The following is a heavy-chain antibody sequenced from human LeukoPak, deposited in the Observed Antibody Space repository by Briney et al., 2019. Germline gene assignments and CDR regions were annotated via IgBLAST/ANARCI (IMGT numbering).Heavy chain of an antibody. CDR3: ARRGHSRTLHYYYYMDV. Sequence: SETLSLTCAVYGGSFSGYYWSWIRQPPGKGLEWIGEINHSGSTNYNPSLKSRVTISVETSKNQFSLKLSSVTAADTTVYYCARRGHSRTLHYYYYMDVWGKGTTVTVSS. CDR1: GGSFSGYY. CDR2: INHSGST. V-gene: IGHV4-34*01. J-gene: IGHJ6*03.